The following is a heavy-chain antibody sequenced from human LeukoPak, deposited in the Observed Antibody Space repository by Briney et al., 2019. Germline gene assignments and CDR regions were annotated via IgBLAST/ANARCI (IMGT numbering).Heavy chain of an antibody. V-gene: IGHV3-30-3*01. D-gene: IGHD6-13*01. Sequence: QTGGSLRLSCAASGFTFSSYAMHWVRQAPGKGLEWVAVISYDGSNKYYADSVKGRFTISRDNSKNTLYLQMNSLRAEDTAVYYCARPANSSSWSNWYFDLWGRGTLVTVSS. CDR1: GFTFSSYA. J-gene: IGHJ2*01. CDR2: ISYDGSNK. CDR3: ARPANSSSWSNWYFDL.